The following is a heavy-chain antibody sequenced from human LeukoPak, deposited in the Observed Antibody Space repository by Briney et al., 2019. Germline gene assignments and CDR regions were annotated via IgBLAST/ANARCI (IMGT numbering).Heavy chain of an antibody. Sequence: ASVKVSCKASGYTFISYGITWVRHAPGQGLEWMGWISAYNGNTNYVQKLQGRVAMTTDTSTNTAYMELRSLRSDDTAVYYCARLGAVATHFDYWGQGTLVTVSS. CDR3: ARLGAVATHFDY. J-gene: IGHJ4*02. D-gene: IGHD4-23*01. V-gene: IGHV1-18*01. CDR1: GYTFISYG. CDR2: ISAYNGNT.